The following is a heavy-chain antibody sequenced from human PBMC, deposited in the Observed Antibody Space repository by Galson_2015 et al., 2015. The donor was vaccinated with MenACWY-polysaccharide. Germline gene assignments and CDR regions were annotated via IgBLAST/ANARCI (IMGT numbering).Heavy chain of an antibody. CDR1: GFTFETYA. V-gene: IGHV3-23*01. CDR3: AKGYYCSSTSCYSSGWRDSVFA. CDR2: ISGSGDET. J-gene: IGHJ5*02. Sequence: SLRLSCAASGFTFETYAMNWVRQAPGKGLGWVSIISGSGDETYYADSVRGRFTISRDNSKNTVYLQMNSLSTEDTALYYCAKGYYCSSTSCYSSGWRDSVFAWGQGTLVTVSS. D-gene: IGHD2-2*02.